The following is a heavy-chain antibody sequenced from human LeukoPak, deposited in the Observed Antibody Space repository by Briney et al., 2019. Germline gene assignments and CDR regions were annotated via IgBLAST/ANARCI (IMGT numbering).Heavy chain of an antibody. CDR3: ARAGVDIVVVPAADLKYYYYMDV. CDR1: GFTFTTYW. CDR2: IKQDGTEK. D-gene: IGHD2-2*01. Sequence: PGGSLRLSCAASGFTFTTYWMSWVRQAPGKGLEWVANIKQDGTEKYYVDSVKGRFTISRDNAKNSLYLQMSSLRVEDTAVYYCARAGVDIVVVPAADLKYYYYMDVWGKGTTVTVSS. V-gene: IGHV3-7*01. J-gene: IGHJ6*03.